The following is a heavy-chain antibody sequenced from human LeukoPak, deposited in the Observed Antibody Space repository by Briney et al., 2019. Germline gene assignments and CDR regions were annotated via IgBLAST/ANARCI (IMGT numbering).Heavy chain of an antibody. CDR1: GFTFGDYA. V-gene: IGHV3-21*01. D-gene: IGHD6-13*01. CDR3: ARETIAAAGKGFDP. Sequence: GGSLRLSCTASGFTFGDYAMSWFRQAPGKGLEWVSSISSSSSYIYYADSVKGRFTISRDNAKKSLYLQMNSLRAEDTAVYYCARETIAAAGKGFDPWGQGTLVTVSS. CDR2: ISSSSSYI. J-gene: IGHJ5*02.